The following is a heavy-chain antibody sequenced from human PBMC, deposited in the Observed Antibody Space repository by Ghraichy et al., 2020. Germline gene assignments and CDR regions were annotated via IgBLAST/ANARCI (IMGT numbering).Heavy chain of an antibody. CDR1: GDVIGAGGYS. CDR2: TYHDGTT. CDR3: ARGAHDYAFDF. J-gene: IGHJ4*02. D-gene: IGHD4-17*01. V-gene: IGHV4-30-2*06. Sequence: SETLYLTCAVSGDVIGAGGYSWSWIRQSPGKGLEWVGYTYHDGTTHLNPSLKNRVTILVDKSKNQFSLNLSSLTAADTAVYYCARGAHDYAFDFWGQGAPVTVTS.